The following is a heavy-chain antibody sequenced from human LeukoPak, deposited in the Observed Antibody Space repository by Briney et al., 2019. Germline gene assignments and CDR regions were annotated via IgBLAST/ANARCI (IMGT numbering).Heavy chain of an antibody. D-gene: IGHD3-22*01. V-gene: IGHV4-34*01. CDR2: INHSGST. Sequence: SETLSLTCAVSGGSFSGYYWSWIRQPPGKGLEWIGEINHSGSTNYNPSLKSRVTLSVDTSKNQFSLKLSSVTAADTAVYYCARGPDSSGYYARVFDYWGQGTLVTVSS. CDR3: ARGPDSSGYYARVFDY. J-gene: IGHJ4*02. CDR1: GGSFSGYY.